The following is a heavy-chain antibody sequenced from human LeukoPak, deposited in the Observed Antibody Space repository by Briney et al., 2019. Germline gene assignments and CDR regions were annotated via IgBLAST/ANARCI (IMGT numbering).Heavy chain of an antibody. J-gene: IGHJ4*02. CDR2: IIPILDLP. CDR1: GGTFSNFV. D-gene: IGHD3-22*01. V-gene: IGHV1-69*04. Sequence: ASVKVSCKASGGTFSNFVINWVRQAPGQGLEWMGRIIPILDLPNYTQKFQGRVTITADSSTNTAYMEMTSLRSEDTAVYFCAREYYYDSSGYNIDYWGQGTLVTVSS. CDR3: AREYYYDSSGYNIDY.